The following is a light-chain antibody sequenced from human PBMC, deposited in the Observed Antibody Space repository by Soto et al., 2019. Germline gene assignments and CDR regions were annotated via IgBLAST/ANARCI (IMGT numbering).Light chain of an antibody. CDR3: QQYGNSPIT. CDR1: ERIYSAY. V-gene: IGKV3-20*01. CDR2: GTS. J-gene: IGKJ5*01. Sequence: VGLTQSPGTLSLARGERATLSCRASERIYSAYLGWYQQKPGQAPRLLIYGTSSRATGIPDRFSGSGSGTDFTLTISRLEPEDFAVYYCQQYGNSPITFAQGTRLAIK.